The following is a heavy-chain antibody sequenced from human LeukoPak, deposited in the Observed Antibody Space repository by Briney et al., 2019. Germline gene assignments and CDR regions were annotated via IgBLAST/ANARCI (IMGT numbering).Heavy chain of an antibody. Sequence: PGRSLKLSCTASGFTFGDYAMSWFRQAPGKGLEWVGFIRSKACGGTTEYAASVKGRFTISRDDSKSIAYLQMNSLKTEDTAVYYCTRENSSSWYVFDYWGQGTLVTVSS. CDR2: IRSKACGGTT. J-gene: IGHJ4*02. CDR3: TRENSSSWYVFDY. D-gene: IGHD6-13*01. CDR1: GFTFGDYA. V-gene: IGHV3-49*03.